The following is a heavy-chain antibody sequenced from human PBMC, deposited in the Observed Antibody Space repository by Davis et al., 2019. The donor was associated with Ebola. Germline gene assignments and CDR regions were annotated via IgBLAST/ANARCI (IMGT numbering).Heavy chain of an antibody. J-gene: IGHJ4*02. Sequence: GESLKISCAASGFTFSSYAMSWVRQAPGKGLEWVSVIYSGGSTYYADSVKGRFTISRHNSKNTLYLQMNSLRAEDTAVYYCARETSSGWYDYWGQGTLVTVSS. CDR2: IYSGGST. CDR3: ARETSSGWYDY. CDR1: GFTFSSYA. V-gene: IGHV3-53*04. D-gene: IGHD6-19*01.